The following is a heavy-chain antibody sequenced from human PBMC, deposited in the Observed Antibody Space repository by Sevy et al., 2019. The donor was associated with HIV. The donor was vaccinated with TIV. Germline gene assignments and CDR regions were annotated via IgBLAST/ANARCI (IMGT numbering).Heavy chain of an antibody. J-gene: IGHJ4*02. Sequence: GGSLRLSCAVSGFTVNTYAMSWVRQAPGKGLEWVAVINNSGGSTDYADSVRGRFSISRDNPNVYLEMNSLGVEDTAVYYCVKERVGYISSWYYFDYWDQGTLVTVSS. V-gene: IGHV3-23*01. CDR2: INNSGGST. D-gene: IGHD6-13*01. CDR3: VKERVGYISSWYYFDY. CDR1: GFTVNTYA.